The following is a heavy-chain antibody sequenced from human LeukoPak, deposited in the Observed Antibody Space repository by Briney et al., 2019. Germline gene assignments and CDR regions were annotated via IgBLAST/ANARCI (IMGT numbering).Heavy chain of an antibody. CDR3: AGGVVLTYAFDI. J-gene: IGHJ3*02. D-gene: IGHD2-2*01. V-gene: IGHV1-69*13. CDR2: IIPIFGTA. Sequence: ASVKVSCKASGGTFSSYAISWVRQAPGQGLEWMGGIIPIFGTANYAQKFQGRVTITADESTSTAYMELSSLRSEDTAVYYCAGGVVLTYAFDIWGQGTMVTVSS. CDR1: GGTFSSYA.